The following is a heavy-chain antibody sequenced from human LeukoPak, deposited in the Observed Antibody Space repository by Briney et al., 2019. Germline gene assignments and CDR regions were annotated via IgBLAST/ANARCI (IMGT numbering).Heavy chain of an antibody. D-gene: IGHD2-2*01. CDR3: AREDIVVVPAAIRYYGMDV. CDR1: GFTFSSYG. CDR2: IWYDGSNK. V-gene: IGHV3-33*01. Sequence: PGRSLRLSCAASGFTFSSYGMHWVRQAPGKGLEWVAVIWYDGSNKYYADSVKGRFTISRDNSKNTLYLQMNSLRAEDTAVYYCAREDIVVVPAAIRYYGMDVWGKGTTVTVSS. J-gene: IGHJ6*04.